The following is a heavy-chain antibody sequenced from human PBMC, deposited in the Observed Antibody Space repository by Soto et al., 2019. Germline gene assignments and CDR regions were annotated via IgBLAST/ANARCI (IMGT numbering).Heavy chain of an antibody. CDR3: ARDRELLWFGELLRPSRYFDY. CDR2: IYYSGST. D-gene: IGHD3-10*01. V-gene: IGHV4-30-4*01. J-gene: IGHJ4*02. CDR1: GGSISSGDYY. Sequence: KSSETLSLTCTVSGGSISSGDYYWSWIRQPPGKGLEWIGYIYYSGSTYYNPSLKSRVTISVDTSKNQFSLKLSSVTAADTAVYYCARDRELLWFGELLRPSRYFDYWGQGTLVTVSS.